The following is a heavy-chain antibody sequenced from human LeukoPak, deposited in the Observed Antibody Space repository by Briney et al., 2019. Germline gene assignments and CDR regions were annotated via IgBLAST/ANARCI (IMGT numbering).Heavy chain of an antibody. J-gene: IGHJ4*02. D-gene: IGHD6-13*01. CDR1: GFTVSSNY. Sequence: GGSLRLSCAASGFTVSSNYMSWVRQAPGKGLEWVSVIYSGGSTYYADSVKGRFTISRDHSKNTLYLQMNSLRAEDTAVYYCAREMSSSWYNGIDYWGQGTLVTVSS. CDR3: AREMSSSWYNGIDY. V-gene: IGHV3-66*02. CDR2: IYSGGST.